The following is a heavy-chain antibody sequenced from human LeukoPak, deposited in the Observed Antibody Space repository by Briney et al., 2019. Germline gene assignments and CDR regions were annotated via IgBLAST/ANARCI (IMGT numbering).Heavy chain of an antibody. Sequence: PGGSLRLSCAASGFTFDDYAMHWVRQAPGKGLEWVSGISWNSGSIGYADSVKGRFTISRDNAKNSLYLQMNSLRAEDTAVYYCARSGWYSTPCYFDYWGQGTLVTVSS. V-gene: IGHV3-9*01. J-gene: IGHJ4*02. CDR3: ARSGWYSTPCYFDY. D-gene: IGHD6-19*01. CDR1: GFTFDDYA. CDR2: ISWNSGSI.